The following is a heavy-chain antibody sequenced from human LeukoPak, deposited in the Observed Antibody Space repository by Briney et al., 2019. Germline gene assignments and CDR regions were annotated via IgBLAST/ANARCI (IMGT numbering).Heavy chain of an antibody. V-gene: IGHV1-69*01. CDR1: GGTFSSYA. D-gene: IGHD2-2*01. CDR3: ARARDKVVPAAANWFDP. J-gene: IGHJ5*02. CDR2: IIPIFGTA. Sequence: GSSVKVSCKASGGTFSSYAISWVRQAPGQGLEWMGGIIPIFGTANYAQKFQGRVTITADESTSTAYMELSSLRSEDTAVYYCARARDKVVPAAANWFDPWGQGTLVTVSS.